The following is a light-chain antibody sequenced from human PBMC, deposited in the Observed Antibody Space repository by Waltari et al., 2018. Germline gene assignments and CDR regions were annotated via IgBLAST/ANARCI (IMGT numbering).Light chain of an antibody. CDR2: QDS. Sequence: FELTHPPSVSVSPRHTASTTRPGDKLGDQYACWYQQKPGQSPVLVIYQDSKRPSGIPERFSGSNSGNTATLTISGTQAMDEADYYCQAWDSSTYVFGTGTKVTVL. J-gene: IGLJ1*01. V-gene: IGLV3-1*01. CDR3: QAWDSSTYV. CDR1: KLGDQY.